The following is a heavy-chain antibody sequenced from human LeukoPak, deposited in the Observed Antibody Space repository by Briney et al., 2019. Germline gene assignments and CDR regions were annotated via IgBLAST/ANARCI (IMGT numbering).Heavy chain of an antibody. CDR3: AADEGDWFDP. Sequence: GGSLRLSCVASGFIFSNYWMTWVRQAPGKGLEWVANIKQDGSEKYYVDSVKGRFTISRDNAKNSLYLQMNSLRAEDTAVYYCAADEGDWFDPWGQGTLVTVSS. CDR1: GFIFSNYW. J-gene: IGHJ5*02. V-gene: IGHV3-7*01. D-gene: IGHD1-26*01. CDR2: IKQDGSEK.